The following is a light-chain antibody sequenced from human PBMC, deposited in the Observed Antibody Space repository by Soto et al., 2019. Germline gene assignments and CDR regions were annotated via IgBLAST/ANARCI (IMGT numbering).Light chain of an antibody. CDR3: QQYNSYSQGT. V-gene: IGKV1-5*01. J-gene: IGKJ1*01. Sequence: DIQMTQSPSTLSASVGDRVTITCRASQSISRWLAWYQQKPGKAPKALIYDASTLRSGVPSRSSGSGSGTDFTFTISSLQPEDIATYYCQQYNSYSQGTFGQGTKVDIK. CDR1: QSISRW. CDR2: DAS.